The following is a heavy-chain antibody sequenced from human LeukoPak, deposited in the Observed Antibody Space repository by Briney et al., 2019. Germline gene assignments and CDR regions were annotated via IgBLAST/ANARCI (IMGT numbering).Heavy chain of an antibody. CDR2: INAGSGNT. D-gene: IGHD6-25*01. CDR1: GYTFTSYA. Sequence: ASVKVSCKASGYTFTSYAMHWVRQAPGQRLEWMGWINAGSGNTKYSQKFQGRVTMTTDTSTSTAYMELRSLRSDDTAVYYCARVGSDYYYYMDVWGKGTTVTVSS. V-gene: IGHV1-3*01. CDR3: ARVGSDYYYYMDV. J-gene: IGHJ6*03.